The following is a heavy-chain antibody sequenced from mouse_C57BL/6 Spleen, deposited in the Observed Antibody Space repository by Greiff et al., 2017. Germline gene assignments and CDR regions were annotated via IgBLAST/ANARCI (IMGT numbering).Heavy chain of an antibody. CDR2: ISSGSSTI. CDR1: GFTFSDYG. CDR3: AREQTWFAY. Sequence: EVKLMESGGGLVKPGGSLKLSCAASGFTFSDYGMHWVRQAPEKGLEWVAYISSGSSTIYYAATVKGRFTISRDNAKNTLFLQMTSLRSEDTAMYYCAREQTWFAYWGQGTLVTVSA. J-gene: IGHJ3*01. V-gene: IGHV5-17*01.